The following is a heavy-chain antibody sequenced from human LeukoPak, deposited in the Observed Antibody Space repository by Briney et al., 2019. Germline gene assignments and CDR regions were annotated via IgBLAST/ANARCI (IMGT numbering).Heavy chain of an antibody. CDR3: ARDRFGAFGSLVAAVDAFDI. Sequence: SETLSLTCTVSGGSMSSYYWNWIRQPPGKGLEWIGYIYYSGSTNYNPSLKSRVTISVDTSKNQFSLKLSSVTAADTAVYYCARDRFGAFGSLVAAVDAFDIWGQGTMVTVSS. J-gene: IGHJ3*02. CDR1: GGSMSSYY. CDR2: IYYSGST. V-gene: IGHV4-59*12. D-gene: IGHD2-15*01.